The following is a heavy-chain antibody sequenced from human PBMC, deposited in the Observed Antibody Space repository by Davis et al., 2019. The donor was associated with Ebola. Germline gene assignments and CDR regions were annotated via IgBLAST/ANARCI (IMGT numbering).Heavy chain of an antibody. D-gene: IGHD3-9*01. J-gene: IGHJ4*02. CDR3: TTELPYYYYDILTGYGMGYYFDY. CDR2: IKSKTDGGTT. Sequence: PGGSLRLSCAASGFTFSNAWMSWVRQAPGKGLEWVGRIKSKTDGGTTDYAAPVKGRFTISRDDSKNTLYLQMNSLKTEDTAVYYCTTELPYYYYDILTGYGMGYYFDYWGQGTLVTVSS. V-gene: IGHV3-15*01. CDR1: GFTFSNAW.